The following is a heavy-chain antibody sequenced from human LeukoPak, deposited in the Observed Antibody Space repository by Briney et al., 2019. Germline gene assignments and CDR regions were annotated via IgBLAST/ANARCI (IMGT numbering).Heavy chain of an antibody. CDR1: GYTFTGYY. V-gene: IGHV1-2*06. CDR3: ASGEYCSGGYCYSN. Sequence: ASVKVSCKTSGYTFTGYYVHWVRQAPGQGLKWMGRINPKSGGTNYAQKFQGRVTMTRDTSISTAYMELSSLKSDDTAVYYCASGEYCSGGYCYSNWGQGTLVTVSS. D-gene: IGHD2-15*01. J-gene: IGHJ4*02. CDR2: INPKSGGT.